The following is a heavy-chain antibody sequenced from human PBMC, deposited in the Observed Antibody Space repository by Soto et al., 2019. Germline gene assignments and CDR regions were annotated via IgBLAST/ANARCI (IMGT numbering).Heavy chain of an antibody. CDR1: GCTFSNYG. V-gene: IGHV1-18*01. D-gene: IGHD3-10*01. J-gene: IGHJ4*02. Sequence: QVQLVQSGAEVKKPGASVKVSCKTSGCTFSNYGITWVRHAPGQGLEWMGWISGYNGNTNYAQKLQGRVTMTTDTSTSTAYMELRSLRSDDTAIYDCARDISMVRDWGQGTLVTVSS. CDR3: ARDISMVRD. CDR2: ISGYNGNT.